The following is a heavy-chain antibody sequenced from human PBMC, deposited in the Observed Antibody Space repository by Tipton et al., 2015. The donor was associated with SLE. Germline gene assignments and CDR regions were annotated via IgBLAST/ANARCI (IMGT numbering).Heavy chain of an antibody. CDR3: ARAPLGSALSFDY. CDR1: GGSISSYY. CDR2: IYHSGST. J-gene: IGHJ4*02. Sequence: TLSLTCTVSGGSISSYYWSWIRQPPGKGLEWIGEIYHSGSTNYNPSLKSRVTISVDKPKNQFSLKLSSVTAADTAVYYCARAPLGSALSFDYWGQGTLVTVSS. V-gene: IGHV4-59*12. D-gene: IGHD7-27*01.